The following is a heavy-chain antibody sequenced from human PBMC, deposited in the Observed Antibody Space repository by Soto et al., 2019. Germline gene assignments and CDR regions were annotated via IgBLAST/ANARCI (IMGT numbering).Heavy chain of an antibody. CDR1: GGSISSSSYY. Sequence: SETLSLTCTVSGGSISSSSYYWGWIRQPPGKGLERIGSIYYSGSTYYNPSLKSRVTISVDTSKNQFSLKLSSVTAADTAVYYCASLRGDFWSGYYTYYYYGMDVWGQGTTVTVSS. J-gene: IGHJ6*02. D-gene: IGHD3-3*01. V-gene: IGHV4-39*01. CDR2: IYYSGST. CDR3: ASLRGDFWSGYYTYYYYGMDV.